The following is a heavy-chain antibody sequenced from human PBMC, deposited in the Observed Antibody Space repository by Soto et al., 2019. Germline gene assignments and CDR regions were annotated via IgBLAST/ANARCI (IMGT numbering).Heavy chain of an antibody. CDR3: AKQMLTSGWYYEN. J-gene: IGHJ4*02. CDR1: GFTFSSYA. D-gene: IGHD6-13*01. CDR2: IGGSGATA. V-gene: IGHV3-23*01. Sequence: GGSLRLSCAASGFTFSSYAMSWVRQAPGKGLEWVSGIGGSGATAFYADSVKGRLTISRDNSKNTMYLQMNSLRAEDTAVYYCAKQMLTSGWYYENWGQGSQVTVSS.